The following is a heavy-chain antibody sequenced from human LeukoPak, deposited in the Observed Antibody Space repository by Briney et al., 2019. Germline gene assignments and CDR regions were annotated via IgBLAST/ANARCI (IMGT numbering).Heavy chain of an antibody. V-gene: IGHV4-39*07. Sequence: PSETLSLTCTVSGGSISSSSYYWGWIRQPPGKGLEWIGSIYYSGSTYYNPSLKRRVTISVDTSKNQFSLKLSSVAAADTAVYYCARGRYTIDYWGQGTLVTVSS. CDR2: IYYSGST. CDR1: GGSISSSSYY. CDR3: ARGRYTIDY. J-gene: IGHJ4*02. D-gene: IGHD2-2*02.